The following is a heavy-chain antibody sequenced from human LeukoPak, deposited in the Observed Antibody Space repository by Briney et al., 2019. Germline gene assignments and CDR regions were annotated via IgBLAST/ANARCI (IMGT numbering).Heavy chain of an antibody. J-gene: IGHJ4*02. CDR2: VNGDGTGT. D-gene: IGHD1-14*01. V-gene: IGHV3-74*01. Sequence: GGSLRLSCAASGFTFSSSWMHWVRQAPGKGLIWVSRVNGDGTGTIYADSVKGRFTISRDNAKNTLYLQMNSLRAEDTAIYYCARYADGIFYWGQGTLVTVSS. CDR3: ARYADGIFY. CDR1: GFTFSSSW.